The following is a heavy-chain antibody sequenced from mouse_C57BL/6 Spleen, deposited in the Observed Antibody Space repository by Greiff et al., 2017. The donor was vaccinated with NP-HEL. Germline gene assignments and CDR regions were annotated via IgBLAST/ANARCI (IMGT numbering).Heavy chain of an antibody. Sequence: VQLQQPGAELVKPGASVKLFCKASGYTFTSYWMHWVKQRPGQGLEWIGMIHPNSGSTNYNEKFKSKATLTVDKSSSTAYMQLSSLTSEDSAVYYCARFGYDVWFAYWGQGTLVTVSA. CDR1: GYTFTSYW. J-gene: IGHJ3*01. CDR2: IHPNSGST. CDR3: ARFGYDVWFAY. V-gene: IGHV1-64*01. D-gene: IGHD2-2*01.